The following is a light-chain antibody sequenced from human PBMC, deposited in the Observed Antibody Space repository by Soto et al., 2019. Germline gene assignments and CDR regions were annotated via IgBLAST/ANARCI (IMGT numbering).Light chain of an antibody. V-gene: IGKV1-39*01. CDR1: QISSSS. CDR3: QHSFNLPRT. Sequence: DIEMTQSPSSLSASVGETITITCRASQISSSSLNWFQHSPGQPPKLLLFAASNLHAGVPPRFSGSGSGTSFSLTIRSLQPEDFATYYCQHSFNLPRTFGPGTRVEFK. J-gene: IGKJ1*01. CDR2: AAS.